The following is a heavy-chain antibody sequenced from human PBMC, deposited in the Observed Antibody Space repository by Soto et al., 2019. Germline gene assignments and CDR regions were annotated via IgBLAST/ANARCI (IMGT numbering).Heavy chain of an antibody. CDR1: GFTFSSHW. V-gene: IGHV3-74*01. CDR2: INSDGSSA. J-gene: IGHJ5*02. CDR3: ARGASVTMETDH. Sequence: EVQLVESGGGLIQPGGSLRLSCAASGFTFSSHWMHWVRQVPGKGLVWVSRINSDGSSASYADSVKGRFTISRDNAKNTLYLETNSRRAEATAVYYRARGASVTMETDHWGQGTLVTVSS. D-gene: IGHD4-17*01.